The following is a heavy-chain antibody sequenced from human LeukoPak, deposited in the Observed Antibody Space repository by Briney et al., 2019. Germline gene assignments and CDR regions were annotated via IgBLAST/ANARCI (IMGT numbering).Heavy chain of an antibody. CDR3: ARCAGGWDAFDI. Sequence: GGSLTLSCVPSGFSFSSYVMNWVRQAPGTGLEGVSAISGNSGSTYYADSVKGRFTISRDNSKNTLYLQMISLRAEDTAIYYCARCAGGWDAFDIWGQGTMVTVSS. CDR1: GFSFSSYV. D-gene: IGHD3-10*02. CDR2: ISGNSGST. J-gene: IGHJ3*02. V-gene: IGHV3-23*01.